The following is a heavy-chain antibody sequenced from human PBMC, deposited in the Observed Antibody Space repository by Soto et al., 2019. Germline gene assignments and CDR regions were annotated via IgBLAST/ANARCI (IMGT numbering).Heavy chain of an antibody. CDR3: AKERGGGDYVRFFDY. CDR1: GFTFSSYG. D-gene: IGHD4-17*01. J-gene: IGHJ4*02. V-gene: IGHV3-30*18. Sequence: QVQLVESGGGVVQPGRSLRLSCAASGFTFSSYGMHWVRQAPGKGLEWVAVISYDGSNKYYADSVKGRFTISRDNSKNTLYLQMNSRRAEDTAVYYCAKERGGGDYVRFFDYWGQGTLVTVSS. CDR2: ISYDGSNK.